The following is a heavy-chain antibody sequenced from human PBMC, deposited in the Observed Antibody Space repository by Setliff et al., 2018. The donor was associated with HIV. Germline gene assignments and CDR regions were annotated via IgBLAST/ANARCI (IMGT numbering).Heavy chain of an antibody. D-gene: IGHD3-3*01. CDR1: GGTFSSFA. J-gene: IGHJ4*02. V-gene: IGHV1-2*02. CDR3: AREPTGDFWSGYSSRGLDY. Sequence: AASVKVSCKASGGTFSSFAIHWVRQAPGQGLEWMGGIIPMFGTANYAQKFQGRVTMTRDTSISTAYMELSRLRSDDTAFYYCAREPTGDFWSGYSSRGLDYWGQGTLVTVS. CDR2: IIPMFGTA.